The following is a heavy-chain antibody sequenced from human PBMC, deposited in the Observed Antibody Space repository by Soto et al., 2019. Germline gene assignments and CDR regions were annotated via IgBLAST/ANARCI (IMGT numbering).Heavy chain of an antibody. J-gene: IGHJ6*02. CDR2: ISYDGSNK. V-gene: IGHV3-30-3*01. CDR1: GFTFSSYA. D-gene: IGHD5-12*01. CDR3: ARDHGDIVATRSHYYYGMDV. Sequence: PGGSLRLSCAASGFTFSSYAMHWVRQAPGKGLEWVAVISYDGSNKYYADSVKGRFTISRDNSKNTLYLQMNSLRAEDTAVYYCARDHGDIVATRSHYYYGMDVWGQGTTVTVSS.